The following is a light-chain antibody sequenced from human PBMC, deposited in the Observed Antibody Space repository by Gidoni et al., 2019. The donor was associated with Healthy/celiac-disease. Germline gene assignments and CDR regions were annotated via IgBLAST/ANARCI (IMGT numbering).Light chain of an antibody. J-gene: IGKJ4*01. CDR2: DAS. Sequence: DIQMTQSPSSLSASVGDRVTITCQASQDSSNYLNWYQQKPGKAPKLLIYDASNLETGVPSRFSGSGSGTDFTFTISSLQPEDIATYYCQQYDNLLLTFGGGTKVESK. V-gene: IGKV1-33*01. CDR1: QDSSNY. CDR3: QQYDNLLLT.